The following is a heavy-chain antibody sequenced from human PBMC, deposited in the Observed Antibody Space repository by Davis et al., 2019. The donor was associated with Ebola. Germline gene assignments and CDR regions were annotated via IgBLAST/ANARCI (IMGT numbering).Heavy chain of an antibody. CDR3: ARDILGGYDT. D-gene: IGHD5-12*01. CDR1: GFTFSSYA. Sequence: GESLKISCAASGFTFSSYAMSWVRQAPGKGLEWVSTISNSGGSTYYADSVKGRFTISRDNAKRSLYLQMNSLRAEDTAVYYCARDILGGYDTWGQGTLVIVSS. V-gene: IGHV3-23*01. CDR2: ISNSGGST. J-gene: IGHJ5*02.